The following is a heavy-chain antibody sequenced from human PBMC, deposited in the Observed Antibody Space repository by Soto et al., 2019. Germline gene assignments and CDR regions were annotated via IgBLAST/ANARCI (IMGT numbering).Heavy chain of an antibody. CDR3: TTEGLSARRF. V-gene: IGHV3-15*07. D-gene: IGHD1-26*01. CDR1: VFTFSNAW. CDR2: IKSKNGGTT. Sequence: EVQLVESGGGLVKPGGSLRLSCAASVFTFSNAWMNWVRQAPGKGLEWVGRIKSKNGGTTDYDAPVKGRFTISRDDSKTTVYLQINSLNHEDAAVYYCTTEGLSARRFWGQGTLVTVS. J-gene: IGHJ4*02.